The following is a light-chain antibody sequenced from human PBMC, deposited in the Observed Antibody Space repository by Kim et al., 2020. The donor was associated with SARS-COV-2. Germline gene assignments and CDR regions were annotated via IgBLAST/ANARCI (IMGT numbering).Light chain of an antibody. CDR3: QQYSSSPVT. J-gene: IGKJ1*01. V-gene: IGKV3-20*01. CDR2: GAA. Sequence: EIVLTQSPGTLSLSPGERATLSCRASQSVSSNYLAWYQQKLGQAPRLLIYGAAGRATGIPDRFSGSGSGTDFTLTISRLDPEDFAVYYCQQYSSSPVTFGQGTKVDIK. CDR1: QSVSSNY.